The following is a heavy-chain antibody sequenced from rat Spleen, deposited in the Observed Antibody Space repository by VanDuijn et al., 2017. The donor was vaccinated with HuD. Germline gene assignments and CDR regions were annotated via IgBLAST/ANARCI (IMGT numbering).Heavy chain of an antibody. J-gene: IGHJ3*01. CDR2: INSAGST. V-gene: IGHV3-3*01. Sequence: VQLRESGPGLVKPSQSLSLTCSVTAYSITSSYRWNWIRKFPGNKLEWMGYINSAGSTNYNPSLKSRISITRDTSKNQFFLQVNSVTTEDTATYYCARWNNYAAYWGQGTLVTVSS. CDR1: AYSITSSYR. D-gene: IGHD1-10*01. CDR3: ARWNNYAAY.